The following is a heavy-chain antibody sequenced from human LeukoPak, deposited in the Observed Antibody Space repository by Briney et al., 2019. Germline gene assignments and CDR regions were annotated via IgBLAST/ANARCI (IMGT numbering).Heavy chain of an antibody. CDR1: GFTFSSYA. D-gene: IGHD6-6*01. CDR3: ARDASIAARGVYFDY. Sequence: GGSLRLSCAASGFTFSSYAMHWVRQAPGKGLEWVAVISYDGSNKYYADSVKGRFTISRDNSKNTLYLQMNSLRAEDTAVYYCARDASIAARGVYFDYWGQGTLVTVSS. V-gene: IGHV3-30-3*01. CDR2: ISYDGSNK. J-gene: IGHJ4*02.